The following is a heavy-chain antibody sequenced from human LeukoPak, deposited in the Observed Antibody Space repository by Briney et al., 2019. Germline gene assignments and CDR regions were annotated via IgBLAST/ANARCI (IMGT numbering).Heavy chain of an antibody. D-gene: IGHD6-6*01. J-gene: IGHJ4*02. Sequence: GSLRLSCAASGFTFSSYEMNWVRQAPGKGLEWVSYISSSGSTIYYADSVKGRFTISRDNAKNSLYLQMNSLRAEDTAVYYCARDERGARPDFYWGQGTLVTVSS. CDR2: ISSSGSTI. CDR3: ARDERGARPDFY. CDR1: GFTFSSYE. V-gene: IGHV3-48*03.